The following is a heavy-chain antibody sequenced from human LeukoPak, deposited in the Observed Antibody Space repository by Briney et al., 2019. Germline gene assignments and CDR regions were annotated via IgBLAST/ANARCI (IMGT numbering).Heavy chain of an antibody. Sequence: PSETLSLTCTVSGGSISSYYWSWIRQPPGKGLEWIGYIYYSGSTNYNPSLKSRVTMSVDTSKNQFSLKLSSVTAADTAVYYCARDHSAYNFDYWGQGTLVTVSS. V-gene: IGHV4-59*12. CDR3: ARDHSAYNFDY. J-gene: IGHJ4*02. CDR2: IYYSGST. CDR1: GGSISSYY. D-gene: IGHD3-16*01.